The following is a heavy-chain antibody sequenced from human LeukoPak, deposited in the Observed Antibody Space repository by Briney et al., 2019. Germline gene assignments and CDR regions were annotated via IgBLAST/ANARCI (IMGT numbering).Heavy chain of an antibody. CDR1: GFIVSNTY. CDR3: ARGLNYFPIDY. J-gene: IGHJ4*02. D-gene: IGHD2/OR15-2a*01. V-gene: IGHV3-53*01. CDR2: IYIIGST. Sequence: GGSLRLSCAASGFIVSNTYMTWVRQTPGKGLEWVSVIYIIGSTFYADSVKGRFTISRDNSMNTVHLEMNSLRAEDTGIYYCARGLNYFPIDYWGQGTLVTVSS.